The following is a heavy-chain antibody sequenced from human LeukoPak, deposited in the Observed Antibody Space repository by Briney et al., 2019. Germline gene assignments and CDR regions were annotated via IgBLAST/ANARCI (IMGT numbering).Heavy chain of an antibody. CDR1: GLTFTDSA. D-gene: IGHD1-7*01. CDR3: AKGGNYAPLDY. CDR2: ISTSGGDT. Sequence: PGGSLRLSCAASGLTFTDSAMTWVRQAPGKGLEWVSAISTSGGDTIYTDSVKDRFTISKDNSKNTLYLQMNSLRADDTAIYYCAKGGNYAPLDYWGQGTLVTVSS. J-gene: IGHJ4*02. V-gene: IGHV3-23*01.